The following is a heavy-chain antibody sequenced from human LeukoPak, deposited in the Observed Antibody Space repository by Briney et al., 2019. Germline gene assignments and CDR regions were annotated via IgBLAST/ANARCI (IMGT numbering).Heavy chain of an antibody. CDR2: ISANNGNT. Sequence: GASVKVSCKASGFTFTSYGISWVRQAPGQGLEWMGWISANNGNTIYAQKFQGRATMTTDTSSTTAYMELRSLRSDDTAVYYCARDLLAIIPSFSGEYWGQGTLVIVSS. J-gene: IGHJ4*02. CDR1: GFTFTSYG. V-gene: IGHV1-18*01. CDR3: ARDLLAIIPSFSGEY. D-gene: IGHD5-24*01.